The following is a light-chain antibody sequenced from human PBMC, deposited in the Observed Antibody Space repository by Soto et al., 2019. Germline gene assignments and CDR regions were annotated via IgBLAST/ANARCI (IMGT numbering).Light chain of an antibody. CDR3: QQRSNSPPT. CDR1: QSVSSY. J-gene: IGKJ2*01. V-gene: IGKV3-11*01. Sequence: EIVLTQSPATLSLSPGERATLSCRASQSVSSYLAWYKQKPGQAPRLLIYDASNRATGIPARFSVRGSGTDFTLTISSLEPEDSAVHSCQQRSNSPPTFGQRTKLEIK. CDR2: DAS.